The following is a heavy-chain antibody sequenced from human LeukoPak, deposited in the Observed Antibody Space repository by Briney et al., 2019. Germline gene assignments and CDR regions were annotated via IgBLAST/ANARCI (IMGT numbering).Heavy chain of an antibody. CDR2: VKHDGSYV. CDR3: ARQSLGASGLDS. Sequence: GGSLRLSCTVSGFTVSSDSMSWVRQAPGKGLDWVAVVKHDGSYVSYAPSVKGRFTISRDNSKNTVVLQMNSLNGDDTAIYYCARQSLGASGLDSWGQGMLVTV. V-gene: IGHV3-30*03. J-gene: IGHJ4*02. D-gene: IGHD1-26*01. CDR1: GFTVSSDS.